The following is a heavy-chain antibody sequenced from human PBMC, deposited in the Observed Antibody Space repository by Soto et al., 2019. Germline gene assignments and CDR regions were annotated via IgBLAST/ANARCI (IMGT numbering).Heavy chain of an antibody. Sequence: SGPTLVNPTQTLTLTCAFSGFSLSTSGMCVSWIRQPPGKALEWLALIDWDDDKYYSTSLKTRLTISKDTSKNQVVLTMTNMDPVDKAKYYCARIGNYHGMDVWGQGTTVTVSS. CDR3: ARIGNYHGMDV. CDR1: GFSLSTSGMC. V-gene: IGHV2-70*01. D-gene: IGHD1-26*01. J-gene: IGHJ6*02. CDR2: IDWDDDK.